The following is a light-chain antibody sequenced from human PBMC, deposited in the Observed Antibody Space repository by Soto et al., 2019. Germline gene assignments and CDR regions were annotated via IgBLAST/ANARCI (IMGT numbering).Light chain of an antibody. Sequence: EVVLMQSPGTLSLSPGEIATLSCRASQTVWSNYLAWFQHRPGQAHRLVIYGASRRATGIPDRFTGSGSGTDFTLTISRLEPGDVVVDYCHPYADSRTFGQGTKLESK. CDR3: HPYADSRT. CDR1: QTVWSNY. V-gene: IGKV3-20*01. CDR2: GAS. J-gene: IGKJ2*02.